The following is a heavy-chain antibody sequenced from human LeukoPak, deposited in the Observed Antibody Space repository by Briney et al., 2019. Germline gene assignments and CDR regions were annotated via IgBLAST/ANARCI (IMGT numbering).Heavy chain of an antibody. CDR2: IYYSGST. J-gene: IGHJ4*02. CDR3: ARDRYSSSSAVDY. CDR1: GGSLSSSSYY. Sequence: SETLSLTCTVSGGSLSSSSYYWGWFRQPPGKGLEWIGNIYYSGSTYYNPSLKSRVTISVDTSKNQFSLKLSSVTAADTAMYFCARDRYSSSSAVDYWGQGTLVTVSS. V-gene: IGHV4-39*02. D-gene: IGHD6-6*01.